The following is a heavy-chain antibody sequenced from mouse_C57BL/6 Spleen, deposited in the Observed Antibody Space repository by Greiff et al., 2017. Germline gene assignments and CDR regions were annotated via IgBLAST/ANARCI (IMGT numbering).Heavy chain of an antibody. D-gene: IGHD1-1*01. Sequence: QVQLQQPGAELVKPGASVKLSCKASGYTFTSYWMQWVKQRPGQGLEWIGEIDPSDSHTNYNQKFKGKATLTVDTSSSTAYMQLSSLTSEDSAVYYCARSITTVVATEDYWGQGTTLTVSS. CDR2: IDPSDSHT. CDR1: GYTFTSYW. V-gene: IGHV1-50*01. CDR3: ARSITTVVATEDY. J-gene: IGHJ2*01.